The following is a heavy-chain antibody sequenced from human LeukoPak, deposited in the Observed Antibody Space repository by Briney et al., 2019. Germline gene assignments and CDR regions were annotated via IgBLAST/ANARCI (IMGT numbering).Heavy chain of an antibody. D-gene: IGHD5-18*01. J-gene: IGHJ4*02. Sequence: GRSLRLSCAASGFTFSSYAMHWVRQAPGRGLEYVSAISSNGGSTYYTNSVKGRFTISRDNSKNTLYLQMGSLRAEDMAVYYCARRYGYYIDYWGQGTLVTVSS. CDR3: ARRYGYYIDY. CDR2: ISSNGGST. V-gene: IGHV3-64*01. CDR1: GFTFSSYA.